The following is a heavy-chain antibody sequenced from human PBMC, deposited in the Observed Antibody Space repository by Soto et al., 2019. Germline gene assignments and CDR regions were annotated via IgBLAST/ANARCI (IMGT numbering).Heavy chain of an antibody. D-gene: IGHD6-19*01. Sequence: QLQLQESGPGLVKPSETLSLTCTVSGGSISSSSYYWGWIRQPPGKGLEWIGTIYYSGSTYYNPSLTSRVTISVDTSKNQFSLKLTSVTAADTAVYYCARRVAGGTFQHGGQGTLVTVSS. J-gene: IGHJ1*01. CDR2: IYYSGST. CDR1: GGSISSSSYY. V-gene: IGHV4-39*01. CDR3: ARRVAGGTFQH.